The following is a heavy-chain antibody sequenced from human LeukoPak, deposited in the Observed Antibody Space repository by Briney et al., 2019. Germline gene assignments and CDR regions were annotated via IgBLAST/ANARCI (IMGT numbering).Heavy chain of an antibody. CDR3: ARAAVGAQADY. Sequence: PGGSLRLSCAASGFTFSSYGIHWVRQAPGKGLEWVAVIWYDGSNKYYADSVKGRFTISRDNSKNTLYLQMNSLRAEDTAVYYCARAAVGAQADYWGQGTLVTVSS. CDR1: GFTFSSYG. CDR2: IWYDGSNK. J-gene: IGHJ4*02. V-gene: IGHV3-33*01. D-gene: IGHD6-6*01.